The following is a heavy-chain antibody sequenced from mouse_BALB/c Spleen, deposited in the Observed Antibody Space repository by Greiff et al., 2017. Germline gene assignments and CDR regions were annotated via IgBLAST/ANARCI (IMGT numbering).Heavy chain of an antibody. V-gene: IGHV1-67*01. CDR2: ISTYNGNT. CDR3: ARALTITTVVVRGDYYAMDY. D-gene: IGHD1-1*01. CDR1: GYTFTDYA. J-gene: IGHJ4*01. Sequence: QVQLQQSGPEVVRPGVSVKISCKGSGYTFTDYAMHWVKQSHAKSLEWIGVISTYNGNTNYNQKFKGKATMTVDKSSSTAYMELARLTSEDSAIYYCARALTITTVVVRGDYYAMDYWGQGTSVTVSS.